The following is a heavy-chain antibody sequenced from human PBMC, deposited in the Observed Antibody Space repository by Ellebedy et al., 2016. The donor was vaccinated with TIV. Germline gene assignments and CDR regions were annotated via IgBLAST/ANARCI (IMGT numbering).Heavy chain of an antibody. J-gene: IGHJ3*02. D-gene: IGHD4-17*01. CDR2: FDPEDGET. CDR3: ATAYGDYVHDAFDI. Sequence: AASVKVSCKVSGDTLTELSMHWVRQAPGKGLEWMGGFDPEDGETIYAQKFRGRVTMTEDTSTDTAYMELSSLRSEDTAVYYCATAYGDYVHDAFDIWGQGTMVTVSS. CDR1: GDTLTELS. V-gene: IGHV1-24*01.